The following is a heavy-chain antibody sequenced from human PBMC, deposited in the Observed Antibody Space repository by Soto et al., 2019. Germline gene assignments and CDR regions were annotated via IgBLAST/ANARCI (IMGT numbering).Heavy chain of an antibody. J-gene: IGHJ4*02. CDR1: GFTFSSFA. Sequence: PGGSLRLACAASGFTFSSFAMSWVRQTPGKGLEWVSVISGSGGSTYYADSVKGRFTISRDNSKNTLYLQLSSLTAEDTAIYYCAKDGSGWYSGYYFDYWGQGTPVTVSS. V-gene: IGHV3-23*01. D-gene: IGHD6-19*01. CDR3: AKDGSGWYSGYYFDY. CDR2: ISGSGGST.